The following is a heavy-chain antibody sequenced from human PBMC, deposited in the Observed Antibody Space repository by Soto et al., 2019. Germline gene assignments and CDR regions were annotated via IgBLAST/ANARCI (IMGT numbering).Heavy chain of an antibody. J-gene: IGHJ6*03. CDR3: AREVAGSSSPPAGYYYYYMDV. Sequence: GASVKVSCKASGYTFTSYGISWVRQAPGQGLEWMGWISAYNGNTNYAQKLQGRVTMTTDTSTSTAYMELRSLRSDDTAVYYCAREVAGSSSPPAGYYYYYMDVWGKGTTVTVSS. D-gene: IGHD6-6*01. CDR2: ISAYNGNT. V-gene: IGHV1-18*01. CDR1: GYTFTSYG.